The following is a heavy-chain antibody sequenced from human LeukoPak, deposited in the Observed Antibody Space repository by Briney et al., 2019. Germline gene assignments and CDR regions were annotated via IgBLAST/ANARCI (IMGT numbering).Heavy chain of an antibody. J-gene: IGHJ4*02. D-gene: IGHD3-9*01. Sequence: RASVKVSCKASGYTFTGYYMHWVRQAPGQGLEWMGWINPNSGGTNYAQKFQGRVTMTRDTSISTAYMELSRLRSDDTAVYYCARDSRYYDILTGYYNYYFDYWGQGTLVTVSS. CDR2: INPNSGGT. CDR3: ARDSRYYDILTGYYNYYFDY. CDR1: GYTFTGYY. V-gene: IGHV1-2*02.